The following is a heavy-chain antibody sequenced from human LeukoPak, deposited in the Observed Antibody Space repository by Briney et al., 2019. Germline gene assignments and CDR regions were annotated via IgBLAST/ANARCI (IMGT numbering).Heavy chain of an antibody. CDR2: IIPIFGTA. D-gene: IGHD3-22*01. Sequence: SVTVSCTASGGTFSSYAISWVRQAPGQGLEWMGGIIPIFGTANYAQKFQGRVTITADESTSTAYMELSSLRSEDTAVYYCAVTGYDSSGYHFAPFDYWGQGTLVTVSS. J-gene: IGHJ4*02. CDR1: GGTFSSYA. V-gene: IGHV1-69*13. CDR3: AVTGYDSSGYHFAPFDY.